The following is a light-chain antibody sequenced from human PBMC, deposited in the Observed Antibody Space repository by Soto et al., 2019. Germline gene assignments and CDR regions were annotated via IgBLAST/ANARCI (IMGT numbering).Light chain of an antibody. CDR3: SSYTSSSTPVV. CDR2: DVS. CDR1: SSDVGAYNY. J-gene: IGLJ1*01. Sequence: QSVLTQPASVSGSPGQSITISCTGTSSDVGAYNYVSWYQHNPGKAPKLMIYDVSNRPSGVTNRFSGSKSGNTASLTISGLQAEDEADYYCSSYTSSSTPVVFGTGTKVTVL. V-gene: IGLV2-14*03.